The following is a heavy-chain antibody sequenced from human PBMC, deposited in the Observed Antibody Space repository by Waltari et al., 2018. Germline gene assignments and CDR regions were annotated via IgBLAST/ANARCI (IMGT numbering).Heavy chain of an antibody. CDR1: GYSVSDYF. CDR3: ARLDLVGSRYYFDY. V-gene: IGHV4-59*08. J-gene: IGHJ4*02. Sequence: QVQLQESGPGLVKPSETLSLTCTVSGYSVSDYFWSWILHSPGKGLEWIAYMYSSGTTNYNPSLRSRVTISLDTSKNQVSLKLSSMTAADTAVYYCARLDLVGSRYYFDYWSQGTLVTVSS. D-gene: IGHD1-26*01. CDR2: MYSSGTT.